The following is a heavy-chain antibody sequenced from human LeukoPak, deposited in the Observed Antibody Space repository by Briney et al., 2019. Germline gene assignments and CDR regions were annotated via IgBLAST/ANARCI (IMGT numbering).Heavy chain of an antibody. CDR3: ARGSYDSIEGYHYYYYMDV. CDR2: ISSYNGNT. D-gene: IGHD3-16*01. Sequence: ASVKVSCKASGYTFTSYGFSWVRQAPGQGLEWMGWISSYNGNTKYAQKFQGRVTMTTDTSTSTAYMDLRSLRSDDTAVYFCARGSYDSIEGYHYYYYMDVWGKGTTVTVS. J-gene: IGHJ6*03. CDR1: GYTFTSYG. V-gene: IGHV1-18*01.